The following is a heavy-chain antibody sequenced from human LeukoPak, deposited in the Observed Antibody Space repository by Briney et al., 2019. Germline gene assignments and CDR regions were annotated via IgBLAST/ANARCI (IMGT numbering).Heavy chain of an antibody. Sequence: PGGSLRLSCAASGFTFSNGWMNWVRQAPGKGLEWVGRIKSKSDGETTDYAAPVKGRFIISRDDSKNTLYLQMNSLKTEDTAVYYCTANDTYYYDSSGYFLPFDCWGQGTLVTVSS. J-gene: IGHJ4*02. D-gene: IGHD3-22*01. CDR3: TANDTYYYDSSGYFLPFDC. V-gene: IGHV3-15*01. CDR2: IKSKSDGETT. CDR1: GFTFSNGW.